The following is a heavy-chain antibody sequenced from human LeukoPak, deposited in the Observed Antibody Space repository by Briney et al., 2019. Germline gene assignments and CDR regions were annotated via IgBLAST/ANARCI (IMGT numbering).Heavy chain of an antibody. Sequence: GGSLRLTCAASGFTFSSNAISWVRQAPGKGLEWVSGISVSAGTTAYTDSVKGRFTISRDNSKSTLYLQMDNLRAEDTAVYYCATRNAYRCLDFWGQGTLVTVSS. CDR1: GFTFSSNA. J-gene: IGHJ4*02. CDR3: ATRNAYRCLDF. D-gene: IGHD1-26*01. V-gene: IGHV3-23*01. CDR2: ISVSAGTT.